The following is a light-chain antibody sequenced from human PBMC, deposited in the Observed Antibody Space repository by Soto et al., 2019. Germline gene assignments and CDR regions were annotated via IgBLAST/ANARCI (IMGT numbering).Light chain of an antibody. CDR2: TTD. Sequence: QTVVTQEPSFSVSPGGTVTLTCGLSSGSVSTSYYPSWDQQTPGLPPRTLIYTTDTRSSGVPDRFSGSILGNKAALTITGAQAVDESHYYCMLFLGRGAWVFGGGTKLTVL. CDR1: SGSVSTSYY. J-gene: IGLJ3*02. CDR3: MLFLGRGAWV. V-gene: IGLV8-61*01.